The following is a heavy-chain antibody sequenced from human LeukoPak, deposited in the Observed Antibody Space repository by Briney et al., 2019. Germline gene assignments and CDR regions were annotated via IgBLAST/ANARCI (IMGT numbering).Heavy chain of an antibody. D-gene: IGHD3-10*01. V-gene: IGHV3-33*01. CDR2: IWYDGSNK. Sequence: GGSLRLSCAASGFTFSSYGMHWVRQAPGKGLEWVAVIWYDGSNKYYADSVKGRFTISRDNSKNTLYLQMNSLRAEDTAVYYCARESMVRGVPFDYWGQGTLVTVSS. J-gene: IGHJ4*02. CDR3: ARESMVRGVPFDY. CDR1: GFTFSSYG.